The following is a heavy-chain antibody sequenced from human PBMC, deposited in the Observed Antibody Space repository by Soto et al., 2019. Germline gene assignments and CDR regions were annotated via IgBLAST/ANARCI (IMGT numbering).Heavy chain of an antibody. CDR1: GFTFSSYG. CDR3: ARDAVEHSSSSGWFEP. Sequence: QVPLVEAGGGVVQPGRSPRLSCAASGFTFSSYGMHWVRQAPGKGLEWVAVIWYDGSNKYYADSVKGRFTITRDNSRNTLYLQMNSLNAEDTAVYYCARDAVEHSSSSGWFEPWVQGTLVTVSS. D-gene: IGHD6-6*01. V-gene: IGHV3-33*01. J-gene: IGHJ5*02. CDR2: IWYDGSNK.